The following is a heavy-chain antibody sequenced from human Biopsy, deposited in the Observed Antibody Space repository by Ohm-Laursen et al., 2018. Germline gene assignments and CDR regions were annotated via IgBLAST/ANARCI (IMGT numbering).Heavy chain of an antibody. CDR3: ARGRRTSGWPYFDN. CDR2: IYSGGNT. CDR1: GDSLTSGPEN. J-gene: IGHJ4*02. D-gene: IGHD6-19*01. Sequence: PSDTLSLTCPVSGDSLTSGPENWSWIRQSPGQGLEYIGFIYSGGNTNYNPSLKNRVTMSVDTSKNQFYLKLYSVTAADTAVYYCARGRRTSGWPYFDNWGQGALVIVSS. V-gene: IGHV4-61*01.